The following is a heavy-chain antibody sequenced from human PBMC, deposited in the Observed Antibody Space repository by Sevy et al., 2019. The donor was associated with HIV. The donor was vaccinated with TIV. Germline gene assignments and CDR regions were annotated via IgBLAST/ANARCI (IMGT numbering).Heavy chain of an antibody. J-gene: IGHJ1*01. V-gene: IGHV3-30-3*01. CDR2: ISYDGSNK. CDR1: GFTFSSYA. Sequence: GGSLRLSCAASGFTFSSYAMHWVRQAPGKGLEWVAVISYDGSNKYYADSVKGRFTISRDNSKNTLYLQMNSLRAEDTAVYYCARGPRIRSGYYPEYLQHWGQGTMVTVSS. D-gene: IGHD3-3*01. CDR3: ARGPRIRSGYYPEYLQH.